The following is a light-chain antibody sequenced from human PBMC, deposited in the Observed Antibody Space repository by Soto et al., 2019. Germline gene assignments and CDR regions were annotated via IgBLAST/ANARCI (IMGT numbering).Light chain of an antibody. J-gene: IGKJ1*01. CDR3: QQPYIPLT. Sequence: DIQMTQSPSSLSASVGDRVTITCRASQSISSYLNWYQQKPGKDPKLLIYAASILQSGVPSRLSCSGSRTDFTLFISSLQADSLGTFFLQQPYIPLTFGQGTKVAIK. CDR1: QSISSY. CDR2: AAS. V-gene: IGKV1-39*01.